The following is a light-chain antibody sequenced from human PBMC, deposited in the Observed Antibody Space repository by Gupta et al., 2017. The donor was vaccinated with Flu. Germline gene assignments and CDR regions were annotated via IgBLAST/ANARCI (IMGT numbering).Light chain of an antibody. CDR3: QQEDIRSYSYT. Sequence: DIQMTQSPSTLSASVGDTVTLTCRASHNISNWLAWYQQKPGRDPKLLIYKGSNLETTVTSRFSGSGDGTEVNITIISRLPDDFEAYYCQQEDIRSYSYTFGQGTKLEIK. J-gene: IGKJ2*01. CDR1: HNISNW. V-gene: IGKV1-5*03. CDR2: KGS.